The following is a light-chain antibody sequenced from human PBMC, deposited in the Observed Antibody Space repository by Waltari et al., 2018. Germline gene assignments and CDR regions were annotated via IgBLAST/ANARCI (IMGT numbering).Light chain of an antibody. CDR2: EVS. CDR3: SSYTSSSAWV. J-gene: IGLJ3*02. Sequence: YQQHPGKATNLMCYEVSIRPSAVSISFSVSTSGYTASLPIAGRQAEDESDYYCSSYTSSSAWVFGGGTKLTVL. V-gene: IGLV2-14*01.